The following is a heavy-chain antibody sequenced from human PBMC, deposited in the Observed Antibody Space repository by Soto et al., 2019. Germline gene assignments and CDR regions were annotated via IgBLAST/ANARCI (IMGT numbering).Heavy chain of an antibody. CDR2: IYYSGST. D-gene: IGHD3-10*01. CDR3: ARYGSGSYYNSFDY. J-gene: IGHJ4*02. CDR1: GGSISSYY. Sequence: PSETLSLTCTVSGGSISSYYWSWIRQPPGKGLEWIGYIYYSGSTNYNPSLKSRVTISVDTSKNQFSLKLSSMTAADTAVYYCARYGSGSYYNSFDYWGQGTLVTVSS. V-gene: IGHV4-59*08.